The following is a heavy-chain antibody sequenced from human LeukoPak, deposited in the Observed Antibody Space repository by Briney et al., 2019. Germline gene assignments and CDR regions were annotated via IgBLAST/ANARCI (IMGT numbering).Heavy chain of an antibody. D-gene: IGHD3-22*01. CDR2: ISDTGTT. Sequence: SETLSLTCSVSGAPVTSYYWDWIRQAPGKGLEWIGCISDTGTTYYNPSLKGRLTISLDTAKSQFSLKVRSVTAADSAIYYCTKGYYEPFDSWGQGILVTVSS. J-gene: IGHJ4*02. CDR3: TKGYYEPFDS. V-gene: IGHV4-59*02. CDR1: GAPVTSYY.